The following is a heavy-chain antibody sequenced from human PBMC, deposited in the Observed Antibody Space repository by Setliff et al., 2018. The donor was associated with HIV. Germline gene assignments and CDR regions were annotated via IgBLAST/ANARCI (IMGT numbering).Heavy chain of an antibody. V-gene: IGHV4-38-2*02. CDR2: IYHSEST. CDR3: ARDFGGYCSSMSCPGLFDP. D-gene: IGHD2-2*01. Sequence: SETLSLTCDVSGFSISSRYYWGWIRQSPGKGLEWIGSIYHSESTYYNPSLKSRVTISVDTSKNQFSLKLSSVTAADTAVYYCARDFGGYCSSMSCPGLFDPWGQGTLVTVSS. J-gene: IGHJ5*02. CDR1: GFSISSRYY.